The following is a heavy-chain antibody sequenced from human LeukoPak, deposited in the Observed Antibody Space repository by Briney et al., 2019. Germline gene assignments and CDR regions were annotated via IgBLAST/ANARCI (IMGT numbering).Heavy chain of an antibody. CDR3: AKDLGWYYDILTGYYGFDY. Sequence: GGSLRLSCAASGFTFSSYGMSWVRQAPGKGLEWVSAISGSGGSTYYADSVKGRFTISRDNSKNTLYLHMNSLRAEDTAVYYCAKDLGWYYDILTGYYGFDYWGQGTLVTVSS. J-gene: IGHJ4*02. V-gene: IGHV3-23*01. CDR2: ISGSGGST. CDR1: GFTFSSYG. D-gene: IGHD3-9*01.